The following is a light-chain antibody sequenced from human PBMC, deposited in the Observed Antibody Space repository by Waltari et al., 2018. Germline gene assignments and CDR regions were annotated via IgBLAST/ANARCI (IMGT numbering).Light chain of an antibody. J-gene: IGKJ1*01. Sequence: TCRASQIISSWLAWYQQKPGKAPKLLIDKASSLESGVPSRFSGSGSGTEFTLTISSLQPDDFATYYCQQYNSYPWTFGQGTKVEIK. CDR2: KAS. CDR3: QQYNSYPWT. CDR1: QIISSW. V-gene: IGKV1-5*03.